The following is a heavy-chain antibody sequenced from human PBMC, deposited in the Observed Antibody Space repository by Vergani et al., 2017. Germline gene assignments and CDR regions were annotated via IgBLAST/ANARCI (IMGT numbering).Heavy chain of an antibody. D-gene: IGHD2-8*01. V-gene: IGHV3-30-3*01. J-gene: IGHJ4*02. CDR1: GFTFSSYA. CDR3: ARDYGTRVGYFDY. CDR2: ISYDGSNK. Sequence: QVQLVESGGGVVQPGRSLRLSCAASGFTFSSYAMHWVRQAPGKGLEWVAVISYDGSNKYYADSVKCRFTISRDNSKNTLYLQMNSLRAEDTAVYYCARDYGTRVGYFDYWGQGTLVTVSS.